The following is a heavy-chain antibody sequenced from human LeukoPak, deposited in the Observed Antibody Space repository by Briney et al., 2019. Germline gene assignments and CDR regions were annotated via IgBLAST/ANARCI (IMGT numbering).Heavy chain of an antibody. CDR1: GGSINNYY. CDR2: IYYSGST. D-gene: IGHD3-16*01. CDR3: SRWGHTHDY. J-gene: IGHJ4*02. Sequence: SETPSLTCTVSGGSINNYYWSWIRQPPGKGLEWIGYIYYSGSTNYNPSLKGRVTISVDTSKNQFSLKLYSVTAADTAVYYCSRWGHTHDYWGQGTLVTVSS. V-gene: IGHV4-59*01.